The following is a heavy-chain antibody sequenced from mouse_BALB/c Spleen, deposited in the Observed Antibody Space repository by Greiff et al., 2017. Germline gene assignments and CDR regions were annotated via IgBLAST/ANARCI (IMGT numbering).Heavy chain of an antibody. V-gene: IGHV1S137*01. Sequence: QLQLKESGAELVRPGVSVKISCKGSGYTFTDYAMHWVKQSHAKSLEWIGVISTYYGDASYNQKFKGKATMTVDKSSSTAYMELARLTSEDSAIYYCARWGGTHYALDYWGQGTSDTVSS. CDR1: GYTFTDYA. CDR2: ISTYYGDA. CDR3: ARWGGTHYALDY. J-gene: IGHJ4*01.